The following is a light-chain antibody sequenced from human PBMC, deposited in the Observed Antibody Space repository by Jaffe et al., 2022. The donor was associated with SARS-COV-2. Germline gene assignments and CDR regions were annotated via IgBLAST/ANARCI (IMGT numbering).Light chain of an antibody. Sequence: IQLTQSPSFLSASVGDRLTITCRASQGIWSSLAWYQQKSGKAPKLLIYAASTLQSGVPPRFSGSGSGTEFTLTISSLQPEDFATYYCQQVNTYPLTFGGGTKVEIK. CDR1: QGIWSS. V-gene: IGKV1-9*01. CDR2: AAS. CDR3: QQVNTYPLT. J-gene: IGKJ4*01.